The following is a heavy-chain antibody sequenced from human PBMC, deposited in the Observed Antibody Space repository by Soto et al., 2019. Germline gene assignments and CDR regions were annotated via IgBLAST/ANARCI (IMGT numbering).Heavy chain of an antibody. V-gene: IGHV4-30-2*01. J-gene: IGHJ4*02. CDR1: GGSISSGGYS. CDR2: IYHSGST. CDR3: ARVGYCTNGVCFAYFDY. D-gene: IGHD2-8*01. Sequence: QVQLQESGSGLLKPSQTLSLTCTVSGGSISSGGYSWSWIRQPPGKGLEWIGYIYHSGSTYYNPSLRGRVTVSIDRSKTPFSLELTSVTAADTAVYFCARVGYCTNGVCFAYFDYWGQGTLVTVSS.